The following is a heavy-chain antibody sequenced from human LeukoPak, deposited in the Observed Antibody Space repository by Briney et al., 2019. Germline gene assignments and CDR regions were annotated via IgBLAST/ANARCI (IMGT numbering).Heavy chain of an antibody. D-gene: IGHD3-22*01. J-gene: IGHJ5*02. CDR3: ARGYYDAPNNWFDP. V-gene: IGHV4-39*07. Sequence: SETLSLTCTVSGGSISSSSYYWGWIRQPPGKGLEWIGSIYYSGSTYYNPSLKSQVTISVDTSKNQFSLKLSSVTAADTAVYYCARGYYDAPNNWFDPWGQGTLVTVSS. CDR1: GGSISSSSYY. CDR2: IYYSGST.